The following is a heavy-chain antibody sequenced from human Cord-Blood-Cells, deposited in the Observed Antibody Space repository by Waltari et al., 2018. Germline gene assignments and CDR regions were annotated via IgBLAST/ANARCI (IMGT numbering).Heavy chain of an antibody. CDR1: GFTFSSYS. D-gene: IGHD6-13*01. CDR2: ISSSSSYI. V-gene: IGHV3-21*01. Sequence: EVQLVESGGGLVKPGGSLRLSCAASGFTFSSYSMNWVRQAPGKGLEWVSSISSSSSYIYYADSVKGRFTISRDNAKNSLYLQINSLRAEDTAVYYCARMGTAAAGDYWGQGTLVTVSS. J-gene: IGHJ4*02. CDR3: ARMGTAAAGDY.